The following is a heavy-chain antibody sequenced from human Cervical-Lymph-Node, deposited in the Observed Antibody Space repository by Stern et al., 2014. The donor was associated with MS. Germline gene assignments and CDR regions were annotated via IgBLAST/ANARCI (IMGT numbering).Heavy chain of an antibody. V-gene: IGHV3-49*05. J-gene: IGHJ4*02. D-gene: IGHD5/OR15-5a*01. CDR1: GFTFGDYP. CDR2: IRSKAYSGTV. Sequence: EVQLEESGGGLVKPGRSLRLSCTSSGFTFGDYPMSWFRQAPGKGLEWVGFIRSKAYSGTVEDAASVKGRFTISRDDSKSIAYLQMNSLKIEDTAVYYCTRVVYTMTGYYFDYWGQGTLVTVSS. CDR3: TRVVYTMTGYYFDY.